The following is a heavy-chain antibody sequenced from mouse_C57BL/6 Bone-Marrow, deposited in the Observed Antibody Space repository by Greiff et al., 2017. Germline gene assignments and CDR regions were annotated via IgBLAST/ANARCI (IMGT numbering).Heavy chain of an antibody. CDR3: ASQVTGNFNY. D-gene: IGHD2-12*01. V-gene: IGHV1-26*01. Sequence: EVQLQQSGPELVKPGASVKISCKASGYTFTDYYMNWVKQSHGKSLEWIGDINPNNGGTSYNQKFKGKATLTVDKSSSTAYMELRSLTSEDSAVDYCASQVTGNFNYWGQGTTLTVSS. J-gene: IGHJ2*01. CDR2: INPNNGGT. CDR1: GYTFTDYY.